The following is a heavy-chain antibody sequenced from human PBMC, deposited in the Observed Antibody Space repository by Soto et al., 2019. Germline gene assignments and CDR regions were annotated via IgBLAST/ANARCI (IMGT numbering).Heavy chain of an antibody. CDR2: IYYSGST. Sequence: PSETLSLTCTVSGGSISSYYWSWIRQPPGKGLEWIGYIYYSGSTNYNPSLKSRVTISVDTSKNQFSLKLSSVTAADTAVYYCARDSGGSCYDSWGQGTLVTVSS. D-gene: IGHD2-15*01. CDR3: ARDSGGSCYDS. V-gene: IGHV4-59*01. J-gene: IGHJ5*01. CDR1: GGSISSYY.